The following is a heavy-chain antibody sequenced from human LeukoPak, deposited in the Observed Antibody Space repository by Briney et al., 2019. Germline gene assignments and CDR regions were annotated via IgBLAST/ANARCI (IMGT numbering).Heavy chain of an antibody. CDR3: TKDFEGTFDP. Sequence: EGSLRLSCAGSGITLRSYPMSWVRQAPGKGLEWVSGISGSGDGANTYYADSVKGRFTISRDIFKNTLYLQMNSLRAEDTAVYYCTKDFEGTFDPWGQGTLVTVSS. V-gene: IGHV3-23*01. CDR1: GITLRSYP. J-gene: IGHJ5*02. CDR2: ISGSGDGANT.